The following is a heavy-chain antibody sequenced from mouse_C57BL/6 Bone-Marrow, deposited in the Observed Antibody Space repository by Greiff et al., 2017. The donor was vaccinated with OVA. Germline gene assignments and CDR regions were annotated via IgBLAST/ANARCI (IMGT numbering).Heavy chain of an antibody. D-gene: IGHD1-1*01. Sequence: VQLQQSVAELVRPGASVKLSCTASGFNIKNTYMHWVKQRPEQGLEWIGRIDPANGNTKYAPKFQGKATITADTSSNTAYLQLSSLTSEDTAIYSCANARYYYGSSYNWYFDVWGRGTTVTVSS. V-gene: IGHV14-3*01. J-gene: IGHJ1*03. CDR1: GFNIKNTY. CDR2: IDPANGNT. CDR3: ANARYYYGSSYNWYFDV.